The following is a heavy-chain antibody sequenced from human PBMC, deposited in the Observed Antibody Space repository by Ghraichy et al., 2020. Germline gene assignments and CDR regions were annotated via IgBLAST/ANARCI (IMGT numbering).Heavy chain of an antibody. V-gene: IGHV3-21*01. CDR2: ISSTSSDI. CDR1: GFTFSGYR. J-gene: IGHJ6*02. CDR3: ARDRGYYYGLDV. Sequence: GGSLRLSCAASGFTFSGYRMDWVRQAPGKGLEWVSSISSTSSDIYYAESVKGRFTSSRDNAKNSLYLQMNSLRAEDTAVYYCARDRGYYYGLDVWGQGTTVTVSS.